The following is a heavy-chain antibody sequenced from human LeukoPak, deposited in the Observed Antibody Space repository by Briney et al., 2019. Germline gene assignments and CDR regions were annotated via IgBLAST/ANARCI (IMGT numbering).Heavy chain of an antibody. CDR2: IYPGDSDT. CDR3: ARPMAYGDYEAMGY. D-gene: IGHD4-17*01. Sequence: KVGESLKISCKGSGYTFTHYWIGWVRQMPGKALEWMGIIYPGDSDTRYSPSFQGQVTISADKSISTAYLQWSSLKASDTAMYYCARPMAYGDYEAMGYWGQGTLVTVYS. V-gene: IGHV5-51*01. J-gene: IGHJ4*02. CDR1: GYTFTHYW.